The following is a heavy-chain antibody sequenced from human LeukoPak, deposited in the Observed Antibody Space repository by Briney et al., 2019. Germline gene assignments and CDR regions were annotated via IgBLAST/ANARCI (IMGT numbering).Heavy chain of an antibody. CDR3: ARGASEESLFDF. CDR1: GFSFSNYA. Sequence: PGGSLRASCAASGFSFSNYAMSWVRRAPGKGLEWVSAISGGGSRTYYADSVKGRFTLSRDNSKNTLYLQMSSLRADDTAVYYCARGASEESLFDFWGQGTLVTVSS. J-gene: IGHJ4*02. V-gene: IGHV3-23*01. D-gene: IGHD2/OR15-2a*01. CDR2: ISGGGSRT.